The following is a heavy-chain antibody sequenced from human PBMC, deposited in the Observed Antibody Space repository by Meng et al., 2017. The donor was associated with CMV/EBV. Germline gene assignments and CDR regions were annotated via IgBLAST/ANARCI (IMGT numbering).Heavy chain of an antibody. Sequence: GGSLRLSCAASGFTFSSYWMSWVRQAPGKGLEWVANIKQDGSEKYYVDSVKGRFTISRDNAKNSLYLQMNSLRAEDTAVYYCARAALWSGSIWFDPWGQGTLVTDSS. CDR1: GFTFSSYW. V-gene: IGHV3-7*01. CDR3: ARAALWSGSIWFDP. CDR2: IKQDGSEK. D-gene: IGHD3-3*01. J-gene: IGHJ5*02.